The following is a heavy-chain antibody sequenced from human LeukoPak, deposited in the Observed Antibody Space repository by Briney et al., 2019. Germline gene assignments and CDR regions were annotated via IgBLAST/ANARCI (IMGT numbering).Heavy chain of an antibody. Sequence: SETLSLTCAVYGGSSSGYYWSWIRQPPGKGLEWIAYISDIGSINYNPSLKSRVTISLETSKNQFSLKLSSVTAADTAVYYCAGHHPRNTVDFWGQGTLVTVSS. CDR1: GGSSSGYY. CDR3: AGHHPRNTVDF. CDR2: ISDIGSI. J-gene: IGHJ4*02. V-gene: IGHV4-59*08. D-gene: IGHD2/OR15-2a*01.